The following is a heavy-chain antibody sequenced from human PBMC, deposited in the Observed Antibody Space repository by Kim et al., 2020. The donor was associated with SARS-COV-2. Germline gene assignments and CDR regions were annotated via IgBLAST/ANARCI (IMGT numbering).Heavy chain of an antibody. CDR3: ARDRGGSAGLLLYSDDLDY. J-gene: IGHJ4*01. V-gene: IGHV4-39*02. Sequence: SETLSLTCTVSGGSISSSGYYWGWIRQPPGKGLEWIGSIYYSGSTYYNPSLKSRVTISVDTSKNQFSLKLSSVTAADTAVYYCARDRGGSAGLLLYSDDLDYWGQGTTVTVSS. D-gene: IGHD3-10*01. CDR1: GGSISSSGYY. CDR2: IYYSGST.